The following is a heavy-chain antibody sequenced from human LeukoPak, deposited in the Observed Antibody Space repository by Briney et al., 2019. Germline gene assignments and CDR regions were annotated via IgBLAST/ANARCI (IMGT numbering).Heavy chain of an antibody. V-gene: IGHV1-46*01. CDR2: INPSGGST. J-gene: IGHJ4*02. Sequence: ASVKVSCKASGYTFTSYYMHWVRQAPGQGLEWMGIINPSGGSTSYAQKFQGRVTMTRDTSTSTVYMELSSLRSEDTAVYYCARDPGSRGYSGGLNTRLAAYYFDYWGQGTLVTVSS. CDR1: GYTFTSYY. D-gene: IGHD5-12*01. CDR3: ARDPGSRGYSGGLNTRLAAYYFDY.